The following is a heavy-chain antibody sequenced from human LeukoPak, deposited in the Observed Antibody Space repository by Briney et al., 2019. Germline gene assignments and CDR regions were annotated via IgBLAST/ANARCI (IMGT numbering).Heavy chain of an antibody. CDR2: INPNGGGT. J-gene: IGHJ4*02. Sequence: ASVKVSCKASGYTFTGYYMHWVRQAPGQGLEWMGWINPNGGGTNYAPKFQGRVTMTRDTSISTAYMELSRLRSDDTAVYYCARVRCSGGSCYTGFDYWGQGTQVTVPS. V-gene: IGHV1-2*02. D-gene: IGHD2-15*01. CDR3: ARVRCSGGSCYTGFDY. CDR1: GYTFTGYY.